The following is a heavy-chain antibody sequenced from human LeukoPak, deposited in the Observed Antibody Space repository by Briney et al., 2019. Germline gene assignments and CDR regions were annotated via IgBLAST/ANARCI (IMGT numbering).Heavy chain of an antibody. J-gene: IGHJ4*02. V-gene: IGHV3-48*03. CDR2: ISGSGNNI. D-gene: IGHD5-12*01. CDR1: GFTFSSYE. Sequence: GGSLRLSCAASGFTFSSYEMSWVRQAPGKGLEWVSYISGSGNNIYYADSVQGRFTISRDNAKHSLFLQMNSLRAEDTAVYYCTRVLGYGGYLYFDYWGQGTLVTVSS. CDR3: TRVLGYGGYLYFDY.